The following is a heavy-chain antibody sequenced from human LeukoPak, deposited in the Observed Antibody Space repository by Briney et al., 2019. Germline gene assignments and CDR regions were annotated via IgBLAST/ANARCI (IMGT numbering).Heavy chain of an antibody. Sequence: PSETLSLTCTVSGGSISSYYWSWIRQPPGKGLEWIGYISYSGSTNCNPSLKSRVTISVDTSKNQFSLKLSSVTAADTAVYYCARGDDILTGPSGMDVWGKGTTVTISS. CDR2: ISYSGST. D-gene: IGHD3-9*01. CDR3: ARGDDILTGPSGMDV. V-gene: IGHV4-59*01. CDR1: GGSISSYY. J-gene: IGHJ6*04.